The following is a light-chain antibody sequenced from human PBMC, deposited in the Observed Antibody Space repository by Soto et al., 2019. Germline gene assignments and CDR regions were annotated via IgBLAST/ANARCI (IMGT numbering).Light chain of an antibody. CDR2: LGS. V-gene: IGKV2-28*01. CDR3: MQALHTPYT. J-gene: IGKJ2*01. Sequence: DIVMKQSQLSLPVTPVEPASISCRSSQSRLHSTGYNYLDWYLQKPGQSPQLLIYLGSNRASGVPDRFSGSGSGTDFTLKISRVEAEDVGVYYSMQALHTPYTFGQGTKLEIK. CDR1: QSRLHSTGYNY.